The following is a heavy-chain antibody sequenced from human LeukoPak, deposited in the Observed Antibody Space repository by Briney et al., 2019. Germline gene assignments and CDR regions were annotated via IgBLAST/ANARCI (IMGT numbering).Heavy chain of an antibody. J-gene: IGHJ5*02. CDR1: GGSISSYY. V-gene: IGHV4-59*01. CDR3: AGEGTGGTNLNWFDP. D-gene: IGHD1-1*01. Sequence: SETLSLTCTVSGGSISSYYWSWIRQPPGKGLEWIGYIFYSGSTTFNPPPKRRVTIPVDKSKHKFSLKLSSVTAADTTVYYCAGEGTGGTNLNWFDPWGQGTLVTVSS. CDR2: IFYSGST.